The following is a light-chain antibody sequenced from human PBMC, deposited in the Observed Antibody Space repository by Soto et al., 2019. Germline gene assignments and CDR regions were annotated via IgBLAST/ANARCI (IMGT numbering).Light chain of an antibody. V-gene: IGKV3-15*01. CDR2: DVS. J-gene: IGKJ4*01. CDR1: QSIPNR. Sequence: EIVMTQSPTTLSVSPGERATLSCRASQSIPNRVAWYQQKPGQPPRLLIYDVSTRATGIPARFSGSGSGTEFTLTITRLQSEDLAIYYWQQYSDWPPLTFGGGTTVDIK. CDR3: QQYSDWPPLT.